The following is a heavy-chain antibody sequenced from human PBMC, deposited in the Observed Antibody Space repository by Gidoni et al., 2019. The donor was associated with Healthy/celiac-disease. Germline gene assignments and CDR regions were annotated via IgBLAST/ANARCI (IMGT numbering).Heavy chain of an antibody. CDR1: GGTFSSYA. CDR3: ARDFPYPPEGMDV. Sequence: QVQLVQSGAEVKKPGSSVKVPCKASGGTFSSYAISWVRQVPGQGLEWMGRIIPILGIANYAQKFQGRVTITADKSTSTAYMELSSLRSEDTAVYYCARDFPYPPEGMDVWGQGTTVTVSS. CDR2: IIPILGIA. J-gene: IGHJ6*02. D-gene: IGHD2-2*01. V-gene: IGHV1-69*04.